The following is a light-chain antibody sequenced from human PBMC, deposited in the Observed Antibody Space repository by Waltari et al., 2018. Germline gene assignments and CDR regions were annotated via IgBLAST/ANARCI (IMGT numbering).Light chain of an antibody. CDR2: AAS. Sequence: DIQMTQSPSSLSASVGARVTITCRASQSISSYLNWYQQRPGKAPKLLISAASSLQSGVPSRFSGSGSGTDFTLSISSLQPEDSATYYCHQSYSTPFTFGPGTRVDFK. CDR1: QSISSY. CDR3: HQSYSTPFT. V-gene: IGKV1-39*01. J-gene: IGKJ3*01.